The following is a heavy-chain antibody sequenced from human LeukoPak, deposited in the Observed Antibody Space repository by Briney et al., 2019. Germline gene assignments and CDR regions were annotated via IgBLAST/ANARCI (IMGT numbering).Heavy chain of an antibody. Sequence: GGSLRLSCAASGFTFDNYAMHWVRQAPGKGLEWVSGISWDSVSIGYADSVKARFIISRDSAKNSLYLQMNSLRPEDTALYYCATDALLWTRFDCSGGSCYPFDYWGQGTVVTVSS. D-gene: IGHD2-15*01. V-gene: IGHV3-9*01. CDR3: ATDALLWTRFDCSGGSCYPFDY. J-gene: IGHJ4*02. CDR2: ISWDSVSI. CDR1: GFTFDNYA.